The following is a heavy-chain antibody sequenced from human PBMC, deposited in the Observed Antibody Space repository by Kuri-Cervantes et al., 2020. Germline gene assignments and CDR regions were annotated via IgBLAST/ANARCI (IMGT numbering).Heavy chain of an antibody. CDR1: GGTFSSYA. CDR2: IIPIFGTA. J-gene: IGHJ4*02. CDR3: VGHPLPIGLGGY. D-gene: IGHD6-19*01. Sequence: SVKVSCKASGGTFSSYAISWVRQAPGQGLEWMGGIIPIFGTANYAQKFQGRVTITADESTSTAYMELSSLRSEDTAVYYCVGHPLPIGLGGYWGQGTLVTVSS. V-gene: IGHV1-69*13.